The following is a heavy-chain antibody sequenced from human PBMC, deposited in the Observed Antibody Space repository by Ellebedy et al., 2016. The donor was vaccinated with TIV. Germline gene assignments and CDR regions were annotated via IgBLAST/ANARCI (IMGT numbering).Heavy chain of an antibody. CDR3: ARDESGYSSSDDYYYYGMDV. Sequence: AASVKVSCKVSGYTLTELSMHWVRQAPGKGPEWMGGFDPEDGEIIYAQKFQGRVTITADESTSTAYMELSSLRSEDTAVYYCARDESGYSSSDDYYYYGMDVWGQGTTVTVSS. CDR2: FDPEDGEI. D-gene: IGHD6-6*01. V-gene: IGHV1-24*01. CDR1: GYTLTELS. J-gene: IGHJ6*02.